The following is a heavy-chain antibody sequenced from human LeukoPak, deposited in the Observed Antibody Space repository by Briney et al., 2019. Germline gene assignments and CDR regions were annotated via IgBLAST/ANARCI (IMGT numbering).Heavy chain of an antibody. J-gene: IGHJ4*02. D-gene: IGHD3-22*01. V-gene: IGHV3-7*03. CDR2: IKQDGSEK. CDR3: AKDIRYYYDSSGYFDY. Sequence: PGGSLRLSCAASGFTFSSYWMSWVRQAPGKGLEWVANIKQDGSEKYYVDSVKGRFTISRDNAKNSLYLQMNSLRAEDTALYYCAKDIRYYYDSSGYFDYWGQGTLVTVSS. CDR1: GFTFSSYW.